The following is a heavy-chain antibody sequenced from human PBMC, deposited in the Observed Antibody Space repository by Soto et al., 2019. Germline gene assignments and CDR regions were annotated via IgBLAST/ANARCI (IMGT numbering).Heavy chain of an antibody. CDR3: ASDGGYCSGGSCYPGAWFDP. J-gene: IGHJ5*02. Sequence: SETLSLTCTVSGGSISSYYWSWIRQPAGKGLEWIGRIYTSGSTNYNPSLKSRVTMSVDTSKNQFSLKLSSVTAADTAVYYCASDGGYCSGGSCYPGAWFDPWGQGTLVTVSS. V-gene: IGHV4-4*07. D-gene: IGHD2-15*01. CDR2: IYTSGST. CDR1: GGSISSYY.